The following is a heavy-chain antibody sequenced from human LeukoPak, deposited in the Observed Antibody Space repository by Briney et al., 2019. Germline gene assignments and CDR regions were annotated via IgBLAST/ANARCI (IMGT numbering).Heavy chain of an antibody. D-gene: IGHD6-19*01. CDR2: IYYSGST. J-gene: IGHJ4*02. Sequence: SETLSLTCTVSGXSISSSSYYWGWIRQPPGKGPEWIGSIYYSGSTYYNPSLKSRVTISVDTSKNQSSLKLSSVTAADTAVYYCATYSSGWLDYWGQGTLVTVSS. CDR3: ATYSSGWLDY. CDR1: GXSISSSSYY. V-gene: IGHV4-39*01.